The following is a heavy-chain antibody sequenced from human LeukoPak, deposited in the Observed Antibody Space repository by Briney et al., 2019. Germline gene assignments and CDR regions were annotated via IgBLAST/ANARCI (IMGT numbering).Heavy chain of an antibody. D-gene: IGHD1-26*01. CDR3: ARGGIAGIVGASTEARFDP. Sequence: SQTLSLTCAISGDSVSSNSAAWNWIRQSPSRGLEWLGRTYYRSKWYNDYAVSVKSRITINPDTSKNQFSLQLNSVTPEDTAVYYCARGGIAGIVGASTEARFDPWGQGTLVTVSS. CDR1: GDSVSSNSAA. J-gene: IGHJ5*02. CDR2: TYYRSKWYN. V-gene: IGHV6-1*01.